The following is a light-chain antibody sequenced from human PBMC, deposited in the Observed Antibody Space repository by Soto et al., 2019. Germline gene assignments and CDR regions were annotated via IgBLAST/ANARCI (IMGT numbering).Light chain of an antibody. CDR1: QNIESY. CDR2: DAS. V-gene: IGKV1-5*01. J-gene: IGKJ1*01. CDR3: QQFKDYVWT. Sequence: DIQMTQSPSTLSASVGDRVTITCRASQNIESYMAWYQQKPGRAPSLIIYDASTLERGVPSRFSGSGSGTEFNLIISNLQPDDFATCYCQQFKDYVWTFGQGTKVDIK.